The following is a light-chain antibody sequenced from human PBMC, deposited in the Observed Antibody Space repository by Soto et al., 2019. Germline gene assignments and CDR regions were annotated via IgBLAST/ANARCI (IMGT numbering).Light chain of an antibody. CDR2: GAS. V-gene: IGKV3-20*01. CDR1: QSVSSSY. Sequence: IVSTRSQGILSLSRRERAKLSCRAGQSVSSSYLAWYQQKPGQAPRLLIYGASSRATGIPDRFSGSGSGTDFTSAVSRFVLEDSAVYYFQQYGHSPPMFGQGTQVDIK. J-gene: IGKJ1*01. CDR3: QQYGHSPPM.